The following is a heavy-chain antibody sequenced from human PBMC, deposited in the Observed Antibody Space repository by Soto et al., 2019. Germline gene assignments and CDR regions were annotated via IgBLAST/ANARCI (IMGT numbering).Heavy chain of an antibody. D-gene: IGHD3-9*01. Sequence: SETLSLTCTVSGGSISSGDYYWSWIRQPPGKGLEWIGYIYYSGSTYYNPSLKSRVTISLDTSKNQFSLKLSSVTAADTAIYYCARIKYFGWLNADDIWSQGTMVTVSS. J-gene: IGHJ3*02. CDR1: GGSISSGDYY. V-gene: IGHV4-30-4*01. CDR2: IYYSGST. CDR3: ARIKYFGWLNADDI.